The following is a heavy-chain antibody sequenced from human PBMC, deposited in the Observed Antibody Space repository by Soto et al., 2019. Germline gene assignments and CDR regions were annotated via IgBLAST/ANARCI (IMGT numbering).Heavy chain of an antibody. D-gene: IGHD2-21*02. CDR2: IIPIFGTA. J-gene: IGHJ4*02. Sequence: SVKVSCKASGGTFSSYAISWVRQAPGQGPEWMGGIIPIFGTANYAQKFQGRVTITADESTSTAYMELSSLRSEDTAVYYCARDGPYCGGDCYSGFQSYFDYWGQGTLVTVSS. CDR1: GGTFSSYA. CDR3: ARDGPYCGGDCYSGFQSYFDY. V-gene: IGHV1-69*13.